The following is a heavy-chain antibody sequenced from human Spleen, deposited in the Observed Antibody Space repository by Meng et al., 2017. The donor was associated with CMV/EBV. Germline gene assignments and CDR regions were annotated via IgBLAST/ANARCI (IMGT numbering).Heavy chain of an antibody. CDR3: ASGDNGLEY. V-gene: IGHV1-2*02. CDR1: GGPLNKFG. D-gene: IGHD5-24*01. Sequence: ASVKVSCKASGGPLNKFGFSWVRQAPGQGLEWMGWINPNSGGTNYAQKFQGRATMTRDTSISTAYMELSSLRSDDTAVYYCASGDNGLEYWGQGTLVTVSS. J-gene: IGHJ4*02. CDR2: INPNSGGT.